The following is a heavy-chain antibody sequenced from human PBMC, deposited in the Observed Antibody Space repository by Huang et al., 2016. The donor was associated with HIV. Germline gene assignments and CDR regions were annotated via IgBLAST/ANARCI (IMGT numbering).Heavy chain of an antibody. D-gene: IGHD3-3*01. CDR1: GDSIRSGGYY. CDR2: IYYSGSS. V-gene: IGHV4-30-4*08. J-gene: IGHJ4*02. CDR3: ARAPATHSVFFY. Sequence: QVQLQESGPGLVKPSQTLSLTWTVSGDSIRSGGYYWTWIRQSPAKGLEWIGYIYYSGSSYYNPSLKSRVSISIDAFKNRVSLKLKSVTVADTAVYYCARAPATHSVFFYWGQGTLVTVSA.